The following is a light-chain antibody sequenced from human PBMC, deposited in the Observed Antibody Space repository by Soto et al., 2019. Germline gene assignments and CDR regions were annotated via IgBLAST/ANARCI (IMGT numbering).Light chain of an antibody. V-gene: IGKV3-20*01. CDR3: QQYGSSPRT. J-gene: IGKJ1*01. CDR2: GAS. CDR1: QSVTNNY. Sequence: EIVLTQSPGTLSLSPGERATRSCRASQSVTNNYLAWYQQKSGQAPRLLTYGASNRVTGIPDRFSGSGSGTDFTLTISRLEPEDFAVYYCQQYGSSPRTFGQGTKVDIK.